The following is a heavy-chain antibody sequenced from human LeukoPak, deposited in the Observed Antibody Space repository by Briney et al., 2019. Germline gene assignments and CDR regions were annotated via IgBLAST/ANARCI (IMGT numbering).Heavy chain of an antibody. J-gene: IGHJ4*02. D-gene: IGHD4-11*01. V-gene: IGHV3-30*02. CDR1: GFTLGSNG. CDR3: AREGTTVSLDFDY. Sequence: GGSLRLSCVASGFTLGSNGMHWVRQAPGKGLEWVAFIRNDGSNKYYVDSVKGRFTIYRDNSKNTLYLQMNSLRAEDTAVYYCAREGTTVSLDFDYWGQGTLVTVSS. CDR2: IRNDGSNK.